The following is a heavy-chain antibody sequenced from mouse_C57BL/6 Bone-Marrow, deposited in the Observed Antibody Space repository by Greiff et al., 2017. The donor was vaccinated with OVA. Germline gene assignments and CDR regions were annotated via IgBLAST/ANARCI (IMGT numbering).Heavy chain of an antibody. Sequence: QVQLKQPGAELVKPGASVKLSCKASGYTFTSYWMQWVKQRPGQGLEWIGEIDPSDSYTNYNQKFKGKATLTVDTSSSTAYMQLSSLTSEDSAVYYCARKPIYYYGSSPFAYWGQGTLVTVSA. J-gene: IGHJ3*01. V-gene: IGHV1-50*01. CDR3: ARKPIYYYGSSPFAY. CDR1: GYTFTSYW. D-gene: IGHD1-1*01. CDR2: IDPSDSYT.